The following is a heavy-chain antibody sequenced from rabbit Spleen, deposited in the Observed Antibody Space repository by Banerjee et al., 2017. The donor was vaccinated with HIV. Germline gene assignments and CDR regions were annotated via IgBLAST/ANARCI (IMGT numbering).Heavy chain of an antibody. CDR3: ARDGAGGSYFAL. Sequence: QQQLEESGGGLVKFGGTLTLTCKASGIDFSNYFYMCWVRQAPGKGLEWIGYIDPVFGITYYASWVNGRFSISRENAQNTVFLQMTSLTAADTATYFCARDGAGGSYFALWGQGTLVTVS. V-gene: IGHV1S43*01. D-gene: IGHD8-1*01. CDR1: GIDFSNYFY. J-gene: IGHJ3*01. CDR2: IDPVFGIT.